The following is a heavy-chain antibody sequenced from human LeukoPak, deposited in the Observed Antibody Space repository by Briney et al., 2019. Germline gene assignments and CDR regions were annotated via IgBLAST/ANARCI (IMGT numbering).Heavy chain of an antibody. J-gene: IGHJ4*02. Sequence: GGSLRLSCGASGFALSSYSMNWVRQAPGKGLEWVSSISTRGSYIYYADSVKGRFTISRDNAKNSLYLQMRSLRAEDTAVYYCARVIYGSGSYSGDHWGQGTLVTVSS. CDR2: ISTRGSYI. D-gene: IGHD3-10*01. CDR1: GFALSSYS. V-gene: IGHV3-21*01. CDR3: ARVIYGSGSYSGDH.